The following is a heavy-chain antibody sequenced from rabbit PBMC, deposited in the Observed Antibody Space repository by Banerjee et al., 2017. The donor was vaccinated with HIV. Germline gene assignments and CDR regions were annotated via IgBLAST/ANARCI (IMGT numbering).Heavy chain of an antibody. CDR2: IASSSGST. CDR1: GFDFSSNYY. V-gene: IGHV1S40*01. J-gene: IGHJ6*01. CDR3: ARASGSVNFPVYGMDL. D-gene: IGHD1-1*01. Sequence: QSLEESGGGLVQPEGSLTLTCKASGFDFSSNYYMCWVRQAPGKGLEWIACIASSSGSTWYANWAKGRFTISKTSSTTVTLQMTSLTAADTATYFCARASGSVNFPVYGMDLWGQGTLVTVS.